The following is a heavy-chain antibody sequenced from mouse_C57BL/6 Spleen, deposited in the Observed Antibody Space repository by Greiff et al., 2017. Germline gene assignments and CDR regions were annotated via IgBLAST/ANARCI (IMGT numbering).Heavy chain of an antibody. D-gene: IGHD3-2*02. CDR3: ARGEASSGPAWFAY. Sequence: QVQLQQPGAELVMPGASVKLSCKASGYTFTSYWMHWVKQRPGQGLEWIGEIDPSDSYTNYNQKFKGKSTLTVDKSSSTAYMQRSSLTSEDSAVYYCARGEASSGPAWFAYWGQGTLVTVSA. J-gene: IGHJ3*01. CDR1: GYTFTSYW. CDR2: IDPSDSYT. V-gene: IGHV1-69*01.